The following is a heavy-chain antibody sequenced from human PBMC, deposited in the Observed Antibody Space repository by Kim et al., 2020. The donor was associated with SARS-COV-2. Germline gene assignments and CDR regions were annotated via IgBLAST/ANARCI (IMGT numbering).Heavy chain of an antibody. D-gene: IGHD6-19*01. CDR2: INHSGST. CDR1: GGSFSGYY. CDR3: ARGGGFLWLDY. Sequence: SETLSLTCAVYGGSFSGYYWSWIRQPPGKGLEWIGEINHSGSTNYNPSLKSRVTISVDTSKNQFSLKLSSVTAADTAVYYCARGGGFLWLDYWGQGTLVTVSS. J-gene: IGHJ4*02. V-gene: IGHV4-34*01.